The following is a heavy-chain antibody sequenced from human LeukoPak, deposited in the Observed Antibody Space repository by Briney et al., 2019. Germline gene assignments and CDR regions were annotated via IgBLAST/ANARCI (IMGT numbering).Heavy chain of an antibody. CDR2: IKSKTDGGTT. V-gene: IGHV3-15*01. CDR3: TRAARHYYYGMDV. CDR1: GFTVSSNY. D-gene: IGHD6-6*01. Sequence: GGSLRLSCAASGFTVSSNYMSWVRQAPGKGLEWVGRIKSKTDGGTTDYAAPVKGRFTISRDDSKNTLYLQMNSLKTEDTAVYYCTRAARHYYYGMDVWGQGTTVTVSS. J-gene: IGHJ6*02.